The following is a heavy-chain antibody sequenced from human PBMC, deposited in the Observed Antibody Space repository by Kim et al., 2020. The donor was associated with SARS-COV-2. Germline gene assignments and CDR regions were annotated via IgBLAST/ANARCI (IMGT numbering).Heavy chain of an antibody. V-gene: IGHV4-39*01. Sequence: YNPSLKSRVTISVDTSKNQFSRQLSSVTAADTAVYYCARLVHVFSYGMDAWGQGTTVTVSS. D-gene: IGHD3-10*01. J-gene: IGHJ6*02. CDR3: ARLVHVFSYGMDA.